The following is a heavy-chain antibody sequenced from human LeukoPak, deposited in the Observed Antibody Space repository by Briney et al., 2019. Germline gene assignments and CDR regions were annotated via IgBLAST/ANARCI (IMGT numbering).Heavy chain of an antibody. CDR1: AGSITNYY. CDR3: ARHGGYPSPIDY. D-gene: IGHD3-22*01. V-gene: IGHV4-59*08. J-gene: IGHJ4*02. CDR2: IYYTGST. Sequence: SETLSLTCTVAAGSITNYYWSWIRQPPGKGREWIGYIYYTGSTNYNPSLKSRVSISVDTSRNQFSLKLSSVTAADTAVYYCARHGGYPSPIDYWGQGTLVTVSS.